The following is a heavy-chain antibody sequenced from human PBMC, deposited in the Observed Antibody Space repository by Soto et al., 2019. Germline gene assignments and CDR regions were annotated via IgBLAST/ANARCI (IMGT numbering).Heavy chain of an antibody. J-gene: IGHJ4*02. CDR1: GGSISSDGSY. D-gene: IGHD4-17*01. V-gene: IGHV4-31*03. Sequence: SETLSLTCTVSGGSISSDGSYWSWIRQRPGMGLEWIGYIFYSGAFYYTPSLRGRVMILADTSKNHFTLRLSSVTAADTAVYYCARDYDYGDYSFGPLGYWGQGTLVTVSS. CDR2: IFYSGAF. CDR3: ARDYDYGDYSFGPLGY.